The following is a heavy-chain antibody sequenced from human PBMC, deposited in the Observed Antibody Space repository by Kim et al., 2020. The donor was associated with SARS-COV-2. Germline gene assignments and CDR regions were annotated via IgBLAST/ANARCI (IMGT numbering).Heavy chain of an antibody. J-gene: IGHJ6*02. Sequence: GGSLRLSCAASGFTFSNAWMSWVRQAPGKGLEWVGRIKSKTDGGTTDYAAPVKGRFTISRDDSKNTLYLQMNSLKTEDTAVYYCTTEKYSSSWYFLRAYYGMDVWGQGTTVTVSS. CDR1: GFTFSNAW. V-gene: IGHV3-15*01. CDR3: TTEKYSSSWYFLRAYYGMDV. D-gene: IGHD6-13*01. CDR2: IKSKTDGGTT.